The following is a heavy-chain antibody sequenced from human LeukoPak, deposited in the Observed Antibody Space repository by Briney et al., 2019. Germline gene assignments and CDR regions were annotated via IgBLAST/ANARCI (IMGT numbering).Heavy chain of an antibody. V-gene: IGHV4-30-4*01. J-gene: IGHJ4*02. CDR1: GGSITSGDYY. D-gene: IGHD3-16*01. CDR2: IYYSGST. Sequence: SEALSLTCTVSGGSITSGDYYWSWIRQPPGKGLEWIGYIYYSGSTSYNPSLRSRVTISVDTSKNQFSLKLSSVTAADTAVYYCARGPYDYVWGSYYEDTKIYYFDYWGQGTLVTVSS. CDR3: ARGPYDYVWGSYYEDTKIYYFDY.